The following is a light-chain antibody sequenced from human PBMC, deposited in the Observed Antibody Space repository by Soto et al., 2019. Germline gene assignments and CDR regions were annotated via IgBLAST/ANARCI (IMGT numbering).Light chain of an antibody. CDR2: AAS. CDR3: QQSYGTPLT. J-gene: IGKJ4*01. CDR1: QSISNY. V-gene: IGKV1-39*01. Sequence: DMEMTQSPSSLSASVGDRVTITCRASQSISNYLNWYQHKPGKVPKLLIYAASSLQSGVPTRFSGSGSGTHFTLTLNSLQPEDVATYYCQQSYGTPLTFGGGTKIEIK.